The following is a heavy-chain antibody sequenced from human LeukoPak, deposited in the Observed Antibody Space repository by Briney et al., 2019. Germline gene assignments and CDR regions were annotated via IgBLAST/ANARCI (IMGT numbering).Heavy chain of an antibody. CDR3: ARRHCSCGSSYPHYLDY. CDR1: GDSTGSYY. D-gene: IGHD2-15*01. Sequence: PSETQSLTCTVSGDSTGSYYSSWTWQPPGKGLEWIGYIYYSGSTNYNPSLKSRVTISIDTSKNQSSLKLSSVTAADTAVYYCARRHCSCGSSYPHYLDYWGQEPTVTASS. J-gene: IGHJ4*02. CDR2: IYYSGST. V-gene: IGHV4-59*12.